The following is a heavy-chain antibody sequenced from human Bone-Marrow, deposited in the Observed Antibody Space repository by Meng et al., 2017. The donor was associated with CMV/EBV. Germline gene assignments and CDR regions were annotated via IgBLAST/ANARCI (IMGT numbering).Heavy chain of an antibody. CDR1: YSFNSYW. Sequence: YSFNSYWIGWVRQMPGKGLEWMGIIYPGDSDTRYSPSFQGQVTISADKSISTAYLQWSSLKASDTAMYYCARALCGGDCYSTNWFDPWGQGTLVTVSS. J-gene: IGHJ5*02. CDR2: IYPGDSDT. CDR3: ARALCGGDCYSTNWFDP. D-gene: IGHD2-21*01. V-gene: IGHV5-51*01.